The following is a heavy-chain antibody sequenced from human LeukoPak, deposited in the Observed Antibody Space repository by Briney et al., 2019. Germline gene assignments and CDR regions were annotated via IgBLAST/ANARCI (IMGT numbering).Heavy chain of an antibody. V-gene: IGHV1-46*01. J-gene: IGHJ4*02. CDR2: IFTSGGST. Sequence: ASVKVSCKASGYTFTSYYMHWMRQAPGQGLEWMGIIFTSGGSTRYSQKFQGRVTMTRDTSTSTVYMELSSLRSEDTAVYYCAREAPRTYFFDFWGQGTLVTVSS. CDR3: AREAPRTYFFDF. CDR1: GYTFTSYY.